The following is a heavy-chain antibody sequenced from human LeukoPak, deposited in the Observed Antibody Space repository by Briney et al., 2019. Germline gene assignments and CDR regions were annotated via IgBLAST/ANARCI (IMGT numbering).Heavy chain of an antibody. Sequence: GGSLRLSCAASAFSFSNYNMNWVRQAPGKGLEWVSSITSSGSYIYYADSVKGRFTISRDNSKNTLYLQMNSLRAEDTAVYYCAKNRGIAVAGTLFDYWGQGTLVTVSS. J-gene: IGHJ4*02. CDR3: AKNRGIAVAGTLFDY. CDR1: AFSFSNYN. V-gene: IGHV3-21*01. D-gene: IGHD6-19*01. CDR2: ITSSGSYI.